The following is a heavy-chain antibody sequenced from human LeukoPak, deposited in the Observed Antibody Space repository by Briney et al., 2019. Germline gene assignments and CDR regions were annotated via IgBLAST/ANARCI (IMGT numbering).Heavy chain of an antibody. D-gene: IGHD6-19*01. Sequence: GGSLRLSCAASGFTFSTYWMSWVRQAPVKGLEWVANINQGGSATYYMDSVKGRFTITRDNAKNSLYLQMNSLKAEDTAVYHCARTTWMEGSLKQWYFDYWGQGTLVTVSS. CDR3: ARTTWMEGSLKQWYFDY. V-gene: IGHV3-7*01. CDR1: GFTFSTYW. J-gene: IGHJ4*02. CDR2: INQGGSAT.